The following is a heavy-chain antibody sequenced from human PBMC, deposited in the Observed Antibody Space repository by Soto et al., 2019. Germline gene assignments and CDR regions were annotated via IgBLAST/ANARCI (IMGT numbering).Heavy chain of an antibody. J-gene: IGHJ4*02. Sequence: EVKLVESGGGLVPPGGSLRLSCAASGFTFSTYSMNWVRQAPGKGLEWVSFISSTGETTYYADSVKGRLTISRDNAKNSLFLQMNSLTAEDTAVYYCARDVRLPDYWGQGTLVTVSS. V-gene: IGHV3-48*01. D-gene: IGHD3-10*02. CDR1: GFTFSTYS. CDR2: ISSTGETT. CDR3: ARDVRLPDY.